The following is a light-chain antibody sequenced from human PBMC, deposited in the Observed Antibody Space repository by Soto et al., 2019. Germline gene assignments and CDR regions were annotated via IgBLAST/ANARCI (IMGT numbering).Light chain of an antibody. J-gene: IGKJ1*01. CDR1: RRVSSN. CDR2: GAA. Sequence: EIVMSESPATMALNRGERAQLTCRVSRRVSSNVAGYQQKPGQAARLLIDGAATRATGIPARFSGSGSGTEFTLTISSLQSEDFAVYYCQQDNNWPPLRFGRGTKVDIK. V-gene: IGKV3-15*01. CDR3: QQDNNWPPLR.